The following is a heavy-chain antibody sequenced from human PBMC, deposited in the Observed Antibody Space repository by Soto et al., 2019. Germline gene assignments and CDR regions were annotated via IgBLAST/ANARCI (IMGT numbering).Heavy chain of an antibody. CDR1: GYTFTSYY. V-gene: IGHV1-46*01. CDR2: INPSGGST. D-gene: IGHD2-2*01. Sequence: GASVKVSCKASGYTFTSYYMHWVRQAPGQGLEWMGIINPSGGSTSYAQKFQGRVTMTRDTSTSTVYMELSSLRSEDTAVYYCARGSRYCSSTSCSDIAAAGTGGYYWGQGTLVTVSS. CDR3: ARGSRYCSSTSCSDIAAAGTGGYY. J-gene: IGHJ4*02.